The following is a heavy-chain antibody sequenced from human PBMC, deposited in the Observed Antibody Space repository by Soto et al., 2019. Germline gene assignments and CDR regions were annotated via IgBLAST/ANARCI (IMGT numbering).Heavy chain of an antibody. D-gene: IGHD6-13*01. CDR1: GYAFTSYG. Sequence: ASVKVSCKASGYAFTSYGISWVRQAPGQGLEWMGWISAYNGNTNYAQKLQGRVTMTTDTSTSTAYMELRSLRSDDTAVYYRARLEAAGPGDWFDPWGQGTLVTVSS. CDR2: ISAYNGNT. J-gene: IGHJ5*02. CDR3: ARLEAAGPGDWFDP. V-gene: IGHV1-18*01.